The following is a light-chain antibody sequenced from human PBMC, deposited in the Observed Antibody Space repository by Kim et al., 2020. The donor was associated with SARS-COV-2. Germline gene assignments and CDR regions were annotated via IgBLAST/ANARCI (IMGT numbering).Light chain of an antibody. CDR3: QTWDTGSWV. CDR1: SGHSSYA. J-gene: IGLJ3*02. V-gene: IGLV4-69*01. CDR2: VNSDGSH. Sequence: ASVKLTCTLSSGHSSYAIAWHQQHPEKGPRYLMKVNSDGSHRKGDGIPDRLSGSSSGAERYLTISSLQSEDEADYYCQTWDTGSWVFGGGTQLTVL.